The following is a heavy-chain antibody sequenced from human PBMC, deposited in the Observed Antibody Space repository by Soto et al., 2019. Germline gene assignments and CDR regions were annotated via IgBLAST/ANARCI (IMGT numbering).Heavy chain of an antibody. V-gene: IGHV3-23*01. CDR2: ISCSGGTT. CDR1: GFTFSNYA. J-gene: IGHJ4*02. D-gene: IGHD6-25*01. CDR3: SKFFVETGSNSGWPWSFHC. Sequence: EVQLLESGGGLVQPGRSLRLSCAASGFTFSNYAMSWVRQAPGQGLDLVSAISCSGGTTYYADSVEGRFTISRDNSKNALFLQMNRLRAEDAAVYYCSKFFVETGSNSGWPWSFHCWGQGTLVTVSS.